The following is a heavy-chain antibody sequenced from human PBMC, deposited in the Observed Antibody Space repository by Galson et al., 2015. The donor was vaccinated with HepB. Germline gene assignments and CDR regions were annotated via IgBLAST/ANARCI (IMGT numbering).Heavy chain of an antibody. J-gene: IGHJ6*02. Sequence: SLRLSCAASGFTFSSYAMSWVRQAPGKGLEWVSAISGSGGSTYYADSVKGRFTISRDNSKNTLYLQMNSLRAEDTAVYYCARSYSGYDSDYYYHYGMDVWGQGTTVTVSS. D-gene: IGHD5-12*01. CDR3: ARSYSGYDSDYYYHYGMDV. V-gene: IGHV3-23*01. CDR1: GFTFSSYA. CDR2: ISGSGGST.